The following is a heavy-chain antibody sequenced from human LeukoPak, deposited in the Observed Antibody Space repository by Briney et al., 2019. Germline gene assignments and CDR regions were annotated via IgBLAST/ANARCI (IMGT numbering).Heavy chain of an antibody. Sequence: ASVKVSCKASGYTFTGYYMHWVRQAPGQGLEWMGWINPNSGGTNYAQKFQGRVTVTRDTSTSTVYMELSSLRSEDTAVYYCARVGLVIPNDYWYFDLWGRGTLVTVSS. V-gene: IGHV1-2*02. CDR1: GYTFTGYY. CDR3: ARVGLVIPNDYWYFDL. CDR2: INPNSGGT. J-gene: IGHJ2*01. D-gene: IGHD3-22*01.